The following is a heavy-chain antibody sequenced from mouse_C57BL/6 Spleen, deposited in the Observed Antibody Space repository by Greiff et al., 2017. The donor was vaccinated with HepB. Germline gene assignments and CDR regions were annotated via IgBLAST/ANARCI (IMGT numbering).Heavy chain of an antibody. D-gene: IGHD1-1*01. CDR2: ISSGGDYI. Sequence: EVQRVESGEGLVKPGGSLKLSCAASGFTFSSYAMSWVRQTPEKRLEWVAYISSGGDYIYYADTVKGRFTISRDNARNTLYLQMSSLKSEDTAMYYCTREGGGYYGSSYYFDYWGQGTTLTVSS. CDR3: TREGGGYYGSSYYFDY. V-gene: IGHV5-9-1*02. CDR1: GFTFSSYA. J-gene: IGHJ2*01.